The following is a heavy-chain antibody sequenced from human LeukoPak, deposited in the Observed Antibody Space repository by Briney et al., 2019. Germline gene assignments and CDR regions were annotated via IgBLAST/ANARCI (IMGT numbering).Heavy chain of an antibody. J-gene: IGHJ4*02. D-gene: IGHD5-12*01. CDR3: AKGGVAKGAYYFDY. CDR1: GFTFDDYA. CDR2: INWNSGNI. Sequence: GGSLRLSCAASGFTFDDYAMHWVRQAPGKGLEWVSAINWNSGNIGYADSVKGRFTISRDNAKNSLYLQMNSLRTEDTALYYCAKGGVAKGAYYFDYWGQGTLVTVSS. V-gene: IGHV3-9*01.